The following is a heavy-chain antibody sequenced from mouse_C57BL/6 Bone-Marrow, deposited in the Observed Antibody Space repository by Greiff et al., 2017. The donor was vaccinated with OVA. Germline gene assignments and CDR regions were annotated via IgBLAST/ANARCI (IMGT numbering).Heavy chain of an antibody. J-gene: IGHJ1*03. D-gene: IGHD1-1*01. V-gene: IGHV1-85*01. CDR3: ARGYYGSSFYWYFDV. Sequence: VQLQESGPELVKPGASVKLSCKASGYTFTSYDINWVKQRPGQGLEWIGWIYPRDGSTKYNEKFKGKATLTVDTSSSTAYMELHSLTSEDSAVYFCARGYYGSSFYWYFDVWGTGTTVTVSS. CDR1: GYTFTSYD. CDR2: IYPRDGST.